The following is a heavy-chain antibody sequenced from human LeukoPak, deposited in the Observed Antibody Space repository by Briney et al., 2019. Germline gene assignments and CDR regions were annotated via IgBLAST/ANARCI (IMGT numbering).Heavy chain of an antibody. J-gene: IGHJ5*02. CDR2: ISYDGSNK. V-gene: IGHV3-30*18. Sequence: GGSLRLSCAASGFTFSSYGMHWVRQAPGKGLEWVAVISYDGSNKYYADSVKGRFTISRDNPKNTLYLQMNSLRAEDTAVYYCAKFEFMIVVYGWFDPWGQGTLVTVSS. D-gene: IGHD3-22*01. CDR1: GFTFSSYG. CDR3: AKFEFMIVVYGWFDP.